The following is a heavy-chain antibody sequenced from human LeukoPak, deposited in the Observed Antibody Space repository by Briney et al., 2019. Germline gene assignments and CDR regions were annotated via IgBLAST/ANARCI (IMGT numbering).Heavy chain of an antibody. D-gene: IGHD2-15*01. CDR1: GFTFSTYW. J-gene: IGHJ6*02. Sequence: GGSLRLSCAASGFTFSTYWMHWVRQAPGKGLVWVSGISSDGTATRYADFVKGRFTISRDNAKNTLSLQMNSLRVEDTAMYCCARDSAYSMDVWGQGTTVTVPS. CDR3: ARDSAYSMDV. V-gene: IGHV3-74*01. CDR2: ISSDGTAT.